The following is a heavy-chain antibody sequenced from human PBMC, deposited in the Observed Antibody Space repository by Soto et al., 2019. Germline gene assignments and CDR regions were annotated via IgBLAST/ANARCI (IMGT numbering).Heavy chain of an antibody. Sequence: SETLSLTCTVSGGSISSSSYYWGWIRQPPGKGLEWIGSIYYSGSTYYNPSLKSRVTISVDTSKNQFSLKLSSVTAADTAVYYCARLRRDGYNYDYWGQGTLVTVSS. CDR3: ARLRRDGYNYDY. V-gene: IGHV4-39*01. J-gene: IGHJ4*02. CDR1: GGSISSSSYY. D-gene: IGHD5-12*01. CDR2: IYYSGST.